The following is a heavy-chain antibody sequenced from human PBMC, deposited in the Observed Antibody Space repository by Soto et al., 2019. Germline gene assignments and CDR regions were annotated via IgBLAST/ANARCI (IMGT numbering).Heavy chain of an antibody. J-gene: IGHJ3*02. D-gene: IGHD3-16*01. Sequence: PXDSLQVSCKSSGNRFVSYWVGLVRERPGKGLEWMAIRYPGSGDSEIRYNPSFEGQVTISADNSISTAFLQWTNLKASDTAMYYCATRYYYASENYAYYRDAFDIGGQGTMVTDSS. CDR3: ATRYYYASENYAYYRDAFDI. CDR2: RYPGSGDSEI. V-gene: IGHV5-51*01. CDR1: GNRFVSYW.